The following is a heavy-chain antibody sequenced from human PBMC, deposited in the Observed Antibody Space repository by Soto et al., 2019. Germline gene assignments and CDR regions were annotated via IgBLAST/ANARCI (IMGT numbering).Heavy chain of an antibody. CDR3: ARRSRYGSGSYYWLNYFDP. CDR2: IYSGGST. Sequence: PGGSLRLSCAASGLTLSSNYMSWVRHAPGKEMEWGSVIYSGGSTYYADSVNGRFTISRDNTKNTLYLQMNSLRAEDTAVYYCARRSRYGSGSYYWLNYFDPRGQGTPVTVSS. D-gene: IGHD3-10*01. V-gene: IGHV3-53*01. CDR1: GLTLSSNY. J-gene: IGHJ5*02.